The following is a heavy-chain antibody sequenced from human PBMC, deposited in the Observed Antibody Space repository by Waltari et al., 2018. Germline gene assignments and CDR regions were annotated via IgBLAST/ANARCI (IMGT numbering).Heavy chain of an antibody. CDR1: GGSFSGYY. Sequence: QVQLQQWGAGLLKPSETLSLTCAVYGGSFSGYYWSWIRQPPGKGLEWIGEINHRGSTNYNPSLKSRVTISVDTSKNQFSLKLSSVTAADTAVYYCARGGRYDFWSGYYLGDAFDIWGQGTMVTVSS. D-gene: IGHD3-3*01. CDR3: ARGGRYDFWSGYYLGDAFDI. V-gene: IGHV4-34*01. CDR2: INHRGST. J-gene: IGHJ3*02.